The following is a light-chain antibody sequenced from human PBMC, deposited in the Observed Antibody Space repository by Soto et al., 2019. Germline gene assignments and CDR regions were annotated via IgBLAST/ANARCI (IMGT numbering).Light chain of an antibody. Sequence: EIVLTQSPGALSLSPGESATLSCTASQSVSSGHLAGYQQKPGQAPRLLMFGTSRKATGIPDRFSVSGSATDFPRTIRRLAPEDFAVYYCQRYGSSVTFGGGTKVEIK. CDR1: QSVSSGH. V-gene: IGKV3-20*01. CDR3: QRYGSSVT. CDR2: GTS. J-gene: IGKJ4*01.